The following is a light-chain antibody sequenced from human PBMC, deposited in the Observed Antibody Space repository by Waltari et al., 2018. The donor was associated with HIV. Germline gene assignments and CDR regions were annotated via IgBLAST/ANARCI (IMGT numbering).Light chain of an antibody. V-gene: IGKV3-15*01. CDR3: QQYNNWPGKT. J-gene: IGKJ1*01. CDR2: GPS. Sequence: DIVMTQSPATLYVSPGESATLSCRASQSVSSNLAWYQQKPGQAPRPLIYGPSTRATGIPGRFGGSGSGTEFTLTISSLQSEDFAVYYCQQYNNWPGKTFGQGTKVEIK. CDR1: QSVSSN.